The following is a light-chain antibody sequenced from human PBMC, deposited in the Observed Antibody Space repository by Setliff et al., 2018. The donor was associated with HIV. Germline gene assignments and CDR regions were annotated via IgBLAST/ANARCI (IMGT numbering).Light chain of an antibody. CDR2: EVR. CDR1: SSDVGGYSH. Sequence: QSVLTQPASVSGSPGQSITISCTGTSSDVGGYSHVSWYQQHPGKAPKLIIYEVRNRPSGVSNRFSGSKSGNTASLTISGLRAEDEADYYCSSYATSSTVFGTGTKV. V-gene: IGLV2-14*01. CDR3: SSYATSSTV. J-gene: IGLJ1*01.